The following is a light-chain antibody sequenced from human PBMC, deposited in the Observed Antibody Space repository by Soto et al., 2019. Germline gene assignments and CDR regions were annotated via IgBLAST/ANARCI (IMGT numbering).Light chain of an antibody. CDR2: EVS. CDR3: SSYTSSSYYV. J-gene: IGLJ1*01. Sequence: QSVLTQPASVSGSPGQSITISCTGTSSDVGGYNYVSWYQQHPGKAPKLMIYEVSNRPSGVSNRFSGSKSGNTASLTISGLRAEDEADYYCSSYTSSSYYVFGTGTKGTVL. CDR1: SSDVGGYNY. V-gene: IGLV2-14*01.